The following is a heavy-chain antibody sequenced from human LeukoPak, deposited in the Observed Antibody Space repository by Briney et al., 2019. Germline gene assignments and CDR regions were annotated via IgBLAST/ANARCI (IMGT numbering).Heavy chain of an antibody. V-gene: IGHV3-7*01. Sequence: GGSLRLSCAASGFTFSSYWMTWVRQAPGKGLEWVAYMKEDGSEIYYLDSVKGRFTISRDNAKNSLYLQMNSLRAEGTAVYFCARGWSSLDVWGQGTTVTVSS. D-gene: IGHD5/OR15-5a*01. CDR2: MKEDGSEI. J-gene: IGHJ6*02. CDR3: ARGWSSLDV. CDR1: GFTFSSYW.